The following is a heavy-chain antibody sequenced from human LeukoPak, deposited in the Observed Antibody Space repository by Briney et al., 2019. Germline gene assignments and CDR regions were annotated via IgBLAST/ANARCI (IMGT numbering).Heavy chain of an antibody. Sequence: SETLSLTCTVSGGSINSYYWSWIRQPPGKGLEWIGYIYYSGSTNYNPSLKSRVTISVDTSKNQFSLKLSSATAADTAVYYCASTSVFSYYYMDVWGKGTTVTISS. CDR2: IYYSGST. V-gene: IGHV4-59*01. D-gene: IGHD2/OR15-2a*01. J-gene: IGHJ6*03. CDR3: ASTSVFSYYYMDV. CDR1: GGSINSYY.